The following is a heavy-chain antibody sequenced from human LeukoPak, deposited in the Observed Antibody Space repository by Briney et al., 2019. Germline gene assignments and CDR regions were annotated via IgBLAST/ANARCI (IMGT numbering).Heavy chain of an antibody. D-gene: IGHD3-10*01. V-gene: IGHV3-53*01. J-gene: IGHJ4*02. CDR2: IYSGGST. CDR1: GFTVSSNY. CDR3: ARAKPKNMVRGLIMRRESRYYFDY. Sequence: GGSLRLSCAASGFTVSSNYMSWVRQAPGKGLEWVSVIYSGGSTYYADSVKGRFTISRDNSKSTLYIQMNSLRAEDTAVYYCARAKPKNMVRGLIMRRESRYYFDYWGQGTPVTVSS.